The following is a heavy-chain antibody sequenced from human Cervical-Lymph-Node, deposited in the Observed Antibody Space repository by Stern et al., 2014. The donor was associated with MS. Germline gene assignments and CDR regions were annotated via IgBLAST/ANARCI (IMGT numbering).Heavy chain of an antibody. CDR1: GFTFSTYS. J-gene: IGHJ3*02. CDR2: ITSGSTYI. CDR3: ARDALNVRGTFDI. V-gene: IGHV3-21*01. D-gene: IGHD3-16*01. Sequence: EVQLVESGGGLVKPGGSLRLSCAASGFTFSTYSMNWVRQAPGKGLELVYSITSGSTYIYYADSVKGRFTISRDNAKNSLYLQMNSLRAEDTALYYCARDALNVRGTFDIWGQGTIVSVSS.